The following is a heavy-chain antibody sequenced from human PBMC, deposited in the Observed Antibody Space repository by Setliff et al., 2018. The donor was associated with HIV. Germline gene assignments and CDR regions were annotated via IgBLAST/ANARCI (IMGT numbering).Heavy chain of an antibody. CDR3: ARDRRYSGTYHIDY. V-gene: IGHV1-2*02. D-gene: IGHD1-26*01. CDR1: GYIFTDYY. Sequence: GASVKVSCKASGYIFTDYYIHWVRQAPAQGLEWMGWINPNSGATNYAQKFQGRVTMTRATSISTAYMDLSRLRSDDTAVYYCARDRRYSGTYHIDYWGQGTRVTVSS. CDR2: INPNSGAT. J-gene: IGHJ4*02.